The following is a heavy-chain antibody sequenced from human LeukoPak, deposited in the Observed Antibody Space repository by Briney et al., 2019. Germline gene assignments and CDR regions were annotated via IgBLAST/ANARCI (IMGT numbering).Heavy chain of an antibody. CDR2: IYYSGST. CDR1: GGSISSGGYY. CDR3: ARDLGMYTSSTQGFDS. Sequence: SETLSLTCTVSGGSISSGGYYWSWIRQHPGKGLEWIGYIYYSGSTYHNPSLNSRVIISVDTSKNQFSLKRSSVSAADTAVYYCARDLGMYTSSTQGFDSWGQGILVTVSS. D-gene: IGHD6-19*01. J-gene: IGHJ4*02. V-gene: IGHV4-31*03.